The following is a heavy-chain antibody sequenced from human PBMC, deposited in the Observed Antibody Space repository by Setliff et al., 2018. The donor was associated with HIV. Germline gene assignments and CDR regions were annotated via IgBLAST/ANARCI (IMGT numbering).Heavy chain of an antibody. Sequence: PGGSLRLSCAASGFTFSSYWMSWVRQAPGKGLEWVANIKQDGSEKYYVDSVKGRFTISRDNAKNSLYLQMNSLRAEDTAVYYCARSETSYCSGGSCPPGAFDIWGQGTMVTVSS. CDR2: IKQDGSEK. CDR1: GFTFSSYW. D-gene: IGHD2-15*01. V-gene: IGHV3-7*01. J-gene: IGHJ3*02. CDR3: ARSETSYCSGGSCPPGAFDI.